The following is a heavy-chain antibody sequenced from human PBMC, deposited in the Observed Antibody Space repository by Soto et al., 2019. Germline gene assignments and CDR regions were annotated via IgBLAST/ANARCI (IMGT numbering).Heavy chain of an antibody. V-gene: IGHV3-15*01. Sequence: GGSLGLYCAASRVTFNDSWMNRVRQNPQNGMQWVAHINSKTDGGTTDYAAHVTGRFTISRDDARKTLSPQMNSLKTEDTAIFYCTTYDYIRGNYRVRWANWGQGTMVTVSS. CDR2: INSKTDGGTT. CDR3: TTYDYIRGNYRVRWAN. D-gene: IGHD3-16*02. J-gene: IGHJ4*02. CDR1: RVTFNDSW.